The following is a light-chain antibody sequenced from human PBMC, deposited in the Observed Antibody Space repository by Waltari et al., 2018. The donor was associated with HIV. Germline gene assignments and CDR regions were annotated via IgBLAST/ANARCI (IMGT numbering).Light chain of an antibody. CDR2: QDT. Sequence: SYRLTQPPSLSVSPGQRATITCSGPKLGDKYASWCHKRPGQSPVLVIFQDTKRPAGIHERCSGSKSGDTATLTISGIQAMDEADYYCQTWDNGTVIFGGGTTLTVL. J-gene: IGLJ2*01. CDR1: KLGDKY. CDR3: QTWDNGTVI. V-gene: IGLV3-1*01.